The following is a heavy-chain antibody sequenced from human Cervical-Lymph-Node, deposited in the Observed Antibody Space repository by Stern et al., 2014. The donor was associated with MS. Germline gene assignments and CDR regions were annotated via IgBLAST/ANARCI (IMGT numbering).Heavy chain of an antibody. CDR1: GGTFSSYA. V-gene: IGHV1-69*01. CDR3: AREGVAGIYYYYGMDV. CDR2: ILPIFGTA. D-gene: IGHD6-19*01. J-gene: IGHJ6*02. Sequence: VQLVQSGAEVKKPGSSVKVSCTASGGTFSSYAISWVRQAPGQGLEWMGGILPIFGTANYAQKFQGRVTITADESTSTAYMELSSLRSEDTAVYYCAREGVAGIYYYYGMDVWGQGTTVTVSS.